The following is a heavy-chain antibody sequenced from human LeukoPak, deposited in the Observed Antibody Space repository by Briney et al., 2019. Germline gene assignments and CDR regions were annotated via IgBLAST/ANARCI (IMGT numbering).Heavy chain of an antibody. J-gene: IGHJ5*02. D-gene: IGHD5-18*01. CDR2: IYYSGST. V-gene: IGHV4-59*01. Sequence: SETLSLTCTVSGGSISSYYWSWIRQPPGKGLEWIGYIYYSGSTNYNPSLKRRVTISVDTSKNQFSLKLSSVTAADTAVYYCARYSYGHRGFDPWGQGTLVTVSS. CDR1: GGSISSYY. CDR3: ARYSYGHRGFDP.